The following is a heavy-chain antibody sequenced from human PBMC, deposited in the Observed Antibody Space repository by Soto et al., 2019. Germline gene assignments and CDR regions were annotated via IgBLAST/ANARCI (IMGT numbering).Heavy chain of an antibody. CDR1: GFSFSTYG. Sequence: AGSLSLSCAVTGFSFSTYGMNWVRQAPGKGLEWLSSISDSGHYIYYADSVKGRFTISRDNAKNSLFLQMNSLRGEDTAVYYCAKIGSAVPYSAIHLFDPWGHGTLVTV. CDR3: AKIGSAVPYSAIHLFDP. CDR2: ISDSGHYI. D-gene: IGHD6-19*01. J-gene: IGHJ5*02. V-gene: IGHV3-21*01.